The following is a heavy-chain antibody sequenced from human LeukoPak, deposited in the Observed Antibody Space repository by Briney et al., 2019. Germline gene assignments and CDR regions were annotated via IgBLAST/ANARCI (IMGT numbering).Heavy chain of an antibody. CDR2: IYYSGST. J-gene: IGHJ6*03. V-gene: IGHV4-59*08. Sequence: PSETLSLTCTVSGGSISSYYWSWIRQPPGKGLEWIGYIYYSGSTNYNPSLKSRVTISVDTSKNQFSLKLSSVTAADTAVYYCARHRRLRRQTYYYYYMDVWGKGTTVTISS. D-gene: IGHD5-12*01. CDR1: GGSISSYY. CDR3: ARHRRLRRQTYYYYYMDV.